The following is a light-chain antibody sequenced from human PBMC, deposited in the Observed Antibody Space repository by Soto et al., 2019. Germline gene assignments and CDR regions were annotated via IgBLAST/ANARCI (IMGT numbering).Light chain of an antibody. CDR1: SSDVGAYNY. CDR2: DVS. Sequence: QSVLTQPASVSGSPGQSITISCTGTSSDVGAYNYVSWYQQHPGKAPKLMIYDVSNRPSELSNRFSGSKSGNTASLTISGLQAEDEADYYCSSYTSSNTVLFGGGTKLTVL. V-gene: IGLV2-14*01. J-gene: IGLJ2*01. CDR3: SSYTSSNTVL.